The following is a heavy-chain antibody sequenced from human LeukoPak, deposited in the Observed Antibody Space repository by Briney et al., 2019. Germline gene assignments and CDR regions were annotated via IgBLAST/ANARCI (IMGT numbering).Heavy chain of an antibody. V-gene: IGHV3-49*04. Sequence: SLRLSCKVSGIPFDDFSVSWVRQAPGKGLEWISVIRTKTSGGTMDNARSVKGRFTVSRDDSKSIAYLQMNSLKTEDTAVYYCTMVAYCGTDCYFAADWGQGTLVTVSS. CDR3: TMVAYCGTDCYFAAD. CDR2: IRTKTSGGTM. D-gene: IGHD2-21*02. CDR1: GIPFDDFS. J-gene: IGHJ4*02.